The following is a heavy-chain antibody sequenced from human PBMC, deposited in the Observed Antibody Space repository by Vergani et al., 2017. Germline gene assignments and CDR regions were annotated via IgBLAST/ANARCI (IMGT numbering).Heavy chain of an antibody. J-gene: IGHJ4*02. V-gene: IGHV3-30*04. CDR1: GFTFRSYA. D-gene: IGHD2-2*01. CDR3: ARDGEDIVVVPAAMSGRGGYFDY. Sequence: QVHLVESGGGVVQPGRSLRLSCAASGFTFRSYAMHWVRQAPGKGLEWVAVISYDGSNKYYADSVKGRFTISRDNSKNTLYLQMNSLRAEDTAVYYCARDGEDIVVVPAAMSGRGGYFDYWGQGTLVTVSS. CDR2: ISYDGSNK.